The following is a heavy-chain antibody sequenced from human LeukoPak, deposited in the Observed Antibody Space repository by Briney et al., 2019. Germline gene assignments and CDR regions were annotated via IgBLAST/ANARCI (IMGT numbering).Heavy chain of an antibody. CDR3: ARPNWNDLHFDY. CDR1: GGSIRSYY. D-gene: IGHD1-1*01. Sequence: TSETLSLTCSVSGGSIRSYYWTWIRQPPGKGLEWIGYIYYSGNTNYNPSLKSRVTISVDTSKNQFSLKLSSVTAADTAVYYCARPNWNDLHFDYWGQGTLVTVSS. V-gene: IGHV4-59*12. J-gene: IGHJ4*02. CDR2: IYYSGNT.